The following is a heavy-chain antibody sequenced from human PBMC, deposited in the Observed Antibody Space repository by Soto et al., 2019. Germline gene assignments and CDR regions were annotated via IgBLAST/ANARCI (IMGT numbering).Heavy chain of an antibody. CDR2: FDPEDGET. V-gene: IGHV1-24*01. CDR3: ATRRSMVRGVVHDAFDI. J-gene: IGHJ3*02. D-gene: IGHD3-10*01. Sequence: ASVKVSCKVSGYTLTELSMHWVRQAPGKGLEWMGGFDPEDGETIYAQKFQGRVTMTEDTSTDTAYMELSSLRSEDTAVYYCATRRSMVRGVVHDAFDIWGQGTMVTVS. CDR1: GYTLTELS.